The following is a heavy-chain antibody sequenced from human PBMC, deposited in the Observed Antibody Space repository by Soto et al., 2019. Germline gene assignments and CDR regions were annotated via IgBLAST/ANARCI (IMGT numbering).Heavy chain of an antibody. CDR1: GGSISSSSYY. V-gene: IGHV4-61*05. CDR2: IYYSGST. D-gene: IGHD4-4*01. CDR3: AGLPYSNYGYMDV. Sequence: SETLSLTCTVAGGSISSSSYYWGWIRQPPGKGLEWIGYIYYSGSTNYNPSLKSRVTISVDTSKNQFSLKLSSVTAADTAVYYCAGLPYSNYGYMDVWGKGTTVTVSS. J-gene: IGHJ6*03.